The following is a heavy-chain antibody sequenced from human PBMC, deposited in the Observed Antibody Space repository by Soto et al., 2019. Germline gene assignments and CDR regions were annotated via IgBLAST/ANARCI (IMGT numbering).Heavy chain of an antibody. CDR3: ARTFIVGATKVDY. V-gene: IGHV3-30*03. CDR1: GFTFSSYG. J-gene: IGHJ4*02. Sequence: GGSLRLSCAASGFTFSSYGMHWVRQAPGKGLEWVAVISYDGSNKYYADSVKGRFTISRDNSKNTLYLQMNSLRAEDTAVYYCARTFIVGATKVDYWGQGTLVTVSS. CDR2: ISYDGSNK. D-gene: IGHD1-26*01.